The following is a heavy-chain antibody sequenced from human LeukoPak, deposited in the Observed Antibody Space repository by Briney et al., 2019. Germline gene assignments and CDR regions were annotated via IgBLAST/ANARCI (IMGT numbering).Heavy chain of an antibody. D-gene: IGHD1-1*01. CDR3: SVTLIQANYFDY. J-gene: IGHJ4*02. V-gene: IGHV4-59*01. CDR2: IYYSGST. CDR1: GGSISSYY. Sequence: SKTLSLTCTVSGGSISSYYWSWIRQPPGKGLEWIGYIYYSGSTNYNPSLKSRVTISVDTSKNQFSLKLSSVTAADTAVYYCSVTLIQANYFDYWGQGTLVTVSS.